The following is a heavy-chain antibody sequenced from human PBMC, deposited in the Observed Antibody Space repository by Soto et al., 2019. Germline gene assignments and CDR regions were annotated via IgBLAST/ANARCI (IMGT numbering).Heavy chain of an antibody. D-gene: IGHD6-19*01. J-gene: IGHJ4*02. V-gene: IGHV4-30-4*01. CDR2: IYYSGST. Sequence: SETLSLTCTVSGGSISSGDYYWSWIRQPPGKGLEWIGYIYYSGSTYYNPSLKSRVTISVDTSKNQFSLKLSSVTAADTAVYYCARIYSSGWLPDYWGQGTLVTVS. CDR3: ARIYSSGWLPDY. CDR1: GGSISSGDYY.